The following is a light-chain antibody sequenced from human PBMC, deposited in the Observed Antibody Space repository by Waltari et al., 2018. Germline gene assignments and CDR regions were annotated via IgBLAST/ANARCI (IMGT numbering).Light chain of an antibody. Sequence: EIVLPQSPATLSLSPGDTATPSCRARQSVSTSLAWYQHKPGQAPRLLIYDAFNRATGIPARFSGSGSGTDFTLTISGLEPEDFAVYFCQQRSHLVTFGGGTKVEIK. J-gene: IGKJ4*01. CDR1: QSVSTS. CDR3: QQRSHLVT. V-gene: IGKV3-11*01. CDR2: DAF.